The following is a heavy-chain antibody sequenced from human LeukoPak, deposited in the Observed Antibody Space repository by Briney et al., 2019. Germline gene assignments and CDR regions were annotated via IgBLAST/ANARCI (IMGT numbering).Heavy chain of an antibody. CDR3: AKEQDNLLLLSHFDS. V-gene: IGHV3-23*01. D-gene: IGHD1-14*01. J-gene: IGHJ4*02. CDR2: VSGEGQRT. CDR1: GFTFNNYA. Sequence: GGSLRLSCAASGFTFNNYAMNWVRQTPGKGLQWVSAVSGEGQRTFYADSVKGRFTIFRDNSMNTLSLQMNSLRVEDTAVYYCAKEQDNLLLLSHFDSWGQGILVTVSA.